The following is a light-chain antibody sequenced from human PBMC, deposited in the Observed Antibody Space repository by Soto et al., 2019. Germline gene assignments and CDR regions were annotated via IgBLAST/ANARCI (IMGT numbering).Light chain of an antibody. CDR2: AAS. J-gene: IGKJ5*01. CDR3: QQTYRTTIN. Sequence: DIQMTQSPSSLSASLRDRVTITCRASQSISSFLNWYQQTPGKAPKLLIYAASSLQSGVPSRFSGSGSGTDFTLTISSLQPEDFATYYCQQTYRTTINFGQGTQLEIK. CDR1: QSISSF. V-gene: IGKV1-39*01.